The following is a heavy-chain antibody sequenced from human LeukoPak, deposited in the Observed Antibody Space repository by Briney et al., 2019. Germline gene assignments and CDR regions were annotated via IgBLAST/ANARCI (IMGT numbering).Heavy chain of an antibody. CDR3: ARVGYYRLDY. J-gene: IGHJ4*02. V-gene: IGHV4-34*01. Sequence: PSETLSLTCAVSGGSFTDYPWSWLRQPPGKGLKWIGEINHSGSTNYNPSLKSRITISVDTSKNQFSLKLNSVTAADTAVYYCARVGYYRLDYWGQGILVTVSS. CDR1: GGSFTDYP. D-gene: IGHD3-3*01. CDR2: INHSGST.